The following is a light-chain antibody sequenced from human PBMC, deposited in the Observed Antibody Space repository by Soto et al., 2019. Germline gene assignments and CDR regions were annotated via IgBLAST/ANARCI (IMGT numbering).Light chain of an antibody. CDR1: QSVSSTY. V-gene: IGKV3-20*01. J-gene: IGKJ1*01. CDR3: QQYHSYRT. Sequence: VLTHSAGTLSWSAGHRPTLSWTASQSVSSTYLAWYQQKPGQAPRLLISGASNRATGIPDRFSGSGSGTEFTLTISSLKSDDFATYYCQQYHSYRTFGQGTKVDIK. CDR2: GAS.